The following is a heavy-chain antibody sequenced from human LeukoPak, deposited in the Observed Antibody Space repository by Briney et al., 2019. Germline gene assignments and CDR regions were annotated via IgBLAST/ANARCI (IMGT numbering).Heavy chain of an antibody. CDR3: AKSKRPSGTYSLDS. V-gene: IGHV3-30*04. CDR1: GFSFSDFA. Sequence: GGSLRLSCEASGFSFSDFAMQWVRQPPGKGLEWVAVITHDGDTFYYADSVKGRFTISRDNAKNSLSLQMNSLRAEDTAVYYCAKSKRPSGTYSLDSWGEGTLVTVSS. J-gene: IGHJ4*02. D-gene: IGHD3-10*01. CDR2: ITHDGDTF.